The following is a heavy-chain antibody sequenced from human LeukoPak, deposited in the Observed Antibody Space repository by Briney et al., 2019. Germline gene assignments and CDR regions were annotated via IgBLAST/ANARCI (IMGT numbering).Heavy chain of an antibody. J-gene: IGHJ4*02. D-gene: IGHD6-13*01. V-gene: IGHV4-39*07. Sequence: SETLSLTCTVSGGSISSSSYYWGWIRQPPGKGLEWIGSIYYSGSTYYNPSLKSRVTISVDTSKNQFSLKLSSVTAADTAVYYCATRQKYSSSWYDTSDYWGQGTLVTVSS. CDR3: ATRQKYSSSWYDTSDY. CDR1: GGSISSSSYY. CDR2: IYYSGST.